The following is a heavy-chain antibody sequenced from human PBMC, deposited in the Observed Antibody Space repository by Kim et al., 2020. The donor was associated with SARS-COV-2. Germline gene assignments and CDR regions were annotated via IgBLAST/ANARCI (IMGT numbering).Heavy chain of an antibody. CDR2: ISWNSGSI. D-gene: IGHD1-26*01. CDR1: GFTFDDYA. Sequence: GGSLRLSCAASGFTFDDYAMHWVRQAPGKGLEWVSGISWNSGSIGYADSVKGRFTISRDNAKNSLYLQMNSLRAEDTALYYCAKGYSGSYESLFDYWGQG. CDR3: AKGYSGSYESLFDY. J-gene: IGHJ4*02. V-gene: IGHV3-9*01.